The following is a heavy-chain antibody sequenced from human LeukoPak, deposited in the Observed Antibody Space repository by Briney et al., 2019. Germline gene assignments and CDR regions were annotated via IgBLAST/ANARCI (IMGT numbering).Heavy chain of an antibody. CDR1: GFTFSSHG. CDR2: IWYDGSNK. J-gene: IGHJ4*02. CDR3: ARDGSSSSPLDY. Sequence: PGGSLRLSCAASGFTFSSHGMHWVRQVPGKGLEWVAVIWYDGSNKYYADSVKGRFTISRDNSKNTLYLQMNSLRAEDTAVYYCARDGSSSSPLDYWGQGTLVTVSS. D-gene: IGHD6-6*01. V-gene: IGHV3-33*01.